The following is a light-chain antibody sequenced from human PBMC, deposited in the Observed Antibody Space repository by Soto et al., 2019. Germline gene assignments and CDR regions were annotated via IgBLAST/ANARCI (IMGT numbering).Light chain of an antibody. CDR2: DAS. V-gene: IGKV1-5*01. CDR3: QQYNSYSPET. Sequence: DIQMTQSPSTLSASFGDRVTFACRASQNIVDWLAWYQQKPGKAPKLLIYDASSLESGVPSRFSGSGSGTEFTLTISSLQPDDFATYYCQQYNSYSPETFGQGTKVDI. J-gene: IGKJ1*01. CDR1: QNIVDW.